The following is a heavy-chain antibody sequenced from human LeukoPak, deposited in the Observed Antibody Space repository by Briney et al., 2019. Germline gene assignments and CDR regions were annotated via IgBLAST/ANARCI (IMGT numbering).Heavy chain of an antibody. D-gene: IGHD3-16*02. CDR2: INQEGSER. CDR1: GFTFSSYW. CDR3: ARIIGAFGTYRYDS. Sequence: TGGSLRLSCAASGFTFSSYWMSWVRQAPGKGLEWVGNINQEGSERNHGDSVNGRFTISRDNAENSLYLQMNSLRAEDTAVYYCARIIGAFGTYRYDSWGQGTLVSVSS. J-gene: IGHJ4*02. V-gene: IGHV3-7*01.